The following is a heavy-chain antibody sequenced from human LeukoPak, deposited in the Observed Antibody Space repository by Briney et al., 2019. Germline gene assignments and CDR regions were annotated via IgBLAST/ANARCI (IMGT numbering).Heavy chain of an antibody. CDR3: TRDRSRAEDD. V-gene: IGHV3-74*01. CDR1: GFTFSRYW. Sequence: PGGSLRLSCAASGFTFSRYWMHWVRQAPGKGLVWVSRINTDGSSTTYADFVKGRFTISRDNANNLLYLQMNSLRGEDTAVYYCTRDRSRAEDDWGQGTLVTVSS. CDR2: INTDGSST. J-gene: IGHJ4*02. D-gene: IGHD1-14*01.